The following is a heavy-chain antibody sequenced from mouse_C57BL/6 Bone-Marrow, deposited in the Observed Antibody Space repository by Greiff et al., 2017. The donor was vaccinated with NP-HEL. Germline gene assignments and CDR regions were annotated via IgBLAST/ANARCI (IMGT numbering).Heavy chain of an antibody. CDR3: VYYYGSSSMDY. J-gene: IGHJ4*01. D-gene: IGHD1-1*01. CDR1: GYAFSSSW. Sequence: QVQLQQSGPELVKPGASVKISCKASGYAFSSSWMNWVKQRPGKGLEWIGRIYPGDGDTNYNGKFKGKATLTADKSSSTAYMQLSSLTSEDSAVYFCVYYYGSSSMDYWGQGTSVTVSS. V-gene: IGHV1-82*01. CDR2: IYPGDGDT.